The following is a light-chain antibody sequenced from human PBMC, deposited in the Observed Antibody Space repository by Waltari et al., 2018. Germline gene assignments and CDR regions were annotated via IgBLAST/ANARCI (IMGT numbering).Light chain of an antibody. CDR2: AAS. CDR1: QGISSF. CDR3: QHLNNYPRT. V-gene: IGKV1-9*01. J-gene: IGKJ4*01. Sequence: DIQLTQSPSFLSASVGDRVTITCRASQGISSFLAWYQQKPGKAPKLLIYAASTLQSGVPSRFSGSGSGTEFTLTINSLQPEDFATYDCQHLNNYPRTFGGGTKVEIK.